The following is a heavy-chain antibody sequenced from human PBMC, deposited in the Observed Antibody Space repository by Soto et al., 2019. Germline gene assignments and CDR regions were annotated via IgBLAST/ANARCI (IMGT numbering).Heavy chain of an antibody. Sequence: PGESLKISCKGSGYSFTSYWVAWVRQMPGKGLEWMGIIYPGDSDTRYSPSFQGQVTISADKSISTAYLQWSSLKASDTAMYYCARRTAASKGYNYYYDMDVWGQGTTVTV. CDR3: ARRTAASKGYNYYYDMDV. V-gene: IGHV5-51*01. J-gene: IGHJ6*02. CDR1: GYSFTSYW. CDR2: IYPGDSDT. D-gene: IGHD6-13*01.